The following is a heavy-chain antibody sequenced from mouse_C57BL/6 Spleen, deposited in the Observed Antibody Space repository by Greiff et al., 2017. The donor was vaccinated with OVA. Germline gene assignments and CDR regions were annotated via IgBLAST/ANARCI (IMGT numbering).Heavy chain of an antibody. CDR1: GYTFTSYG. V-gene: IGHV1-81*01. D-gene: IGHD2-5*01. J-gene: IGHJ4*01. Sequence: VKVVESGAELARPGASVKLSCKASGYTFTSYGISWVKQRTGQGLEWIGEIYPRSGNTYYNEKFKGKATLTADKSSSTAYMELRSLTSEDSAVYFCARDYYSNYEGAMDYWGQGTSVTVSS. CDR2: IYPRSGNT. CDR3: ARDYYSNYEGAMDY.